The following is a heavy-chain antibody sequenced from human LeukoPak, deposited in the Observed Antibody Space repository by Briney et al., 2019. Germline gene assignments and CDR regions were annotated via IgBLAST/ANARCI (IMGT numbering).Heavy chain of an antibody. CDR3: ARRRVAATAGWSDP. Sequence: PSETLSLTCAASGGSITDNTYYWGWIRQPPGEGLEWIGCIHNNGATYYDPSLKSRVTFSMDTSKNQVFLTLTSVTAADTAVYYCARRRVAATAGWSDPWGQGTLVTVSS. J-gene: IGHJ5*02. D-gene: IGHD6-13*01. CDR2: IHNNGAT. CDR1: GGSITDNTYY. V-gene: IGHV4-39*01.